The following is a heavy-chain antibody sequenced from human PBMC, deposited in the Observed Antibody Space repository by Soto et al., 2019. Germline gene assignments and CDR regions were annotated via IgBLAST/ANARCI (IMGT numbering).Heavy chain of an antibody. CDR2: AYYRSKWYN. J-gene: IGHJ6*03. CDR3: ARSKGQRCYYYFYLDV. Sequence: SQTLSLTCVISGDSVSSNSAAWNWIRQSPSRDLEWLGRAYYRSKWYNDYAPSVKSRITINPDTSKYQFSLQLNSVTPEDTAVYYCARSKGQRCYYYFYLDVWGKGTTVTVSS. V-gene: IGHV6-1*01. CDR1: GDSVSSNSAA.